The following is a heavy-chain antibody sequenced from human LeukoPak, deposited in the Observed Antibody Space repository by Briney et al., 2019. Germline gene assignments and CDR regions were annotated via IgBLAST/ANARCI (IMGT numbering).Heavy chain of an antibody. CDR1: GFTFSDYE. V-gene: IGHV3-48*03. CDR2: ITSSGTAI. D-gene: IGHD6-19*01. Sequence: GGSLRLSCAASGFTFSDYEMNWVRQAPGKGLEWISLITSSGTAIYYADSVKGRFTISRDNAKNSLYLQMDRLRADDASVYYCVRVPYSSGWYYFDYWGQGTLVTVSS. CDR3: VRVPYSSGWYYFDY. J-gene: IGHJ4*02.